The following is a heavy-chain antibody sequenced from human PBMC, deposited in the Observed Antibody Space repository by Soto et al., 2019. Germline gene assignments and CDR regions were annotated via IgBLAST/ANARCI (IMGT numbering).Heavy chain of an antibody. Sequence: GGSLRLSCAASGFTFGSYSMNWVRQAPGKGLEWVSYISGSSSTIYYADSVRGRFTISRDNAKNSLSLQMNSLRAEDTAVYYCARPLGWGPDSAYFNYMDVWGKGTTVTVSS. D-gene: IGHD7-27*01. CDR2: ISGSSSTI. J-gene: IGHJ6*03. CDR1: GFTFGSYS. V-gene: IGHV3-48*01. CDR3: ARPLGWGPDSAYFNYMDV.